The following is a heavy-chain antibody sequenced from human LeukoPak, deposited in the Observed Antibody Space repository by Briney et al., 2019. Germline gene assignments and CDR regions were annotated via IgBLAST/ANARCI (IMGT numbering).Heavy chain of an antibody. CDR2: ISSSGSTI. CDR1: GFTFSDYY. CDR3: AKFQVVPAASFDY. D-gene: IGHD2-2*01. V-gene: IGHV3-11*01. Sequence: GGSLRLSCTASGFTFSDYYMSWIRQAPGKGLEWVSYISSSGSTIYYADSVKGRFTISRDNSKNTLYLQMNSLRAEDTAVYYCAKFQVVPAASFDYWGQGTLVTVSS. J-gene: IGHJ4*02.